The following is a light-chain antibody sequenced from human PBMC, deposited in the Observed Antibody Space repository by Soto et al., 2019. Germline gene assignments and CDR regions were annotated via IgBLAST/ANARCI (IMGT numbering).Light chain of an antibody. CDR1: QSISTY. V-gene: IGKV1-39*01. J-gene: IGKJ2*01. CDR2: AAS. CDR3: QQSYSIPRMYT. Sequence: DIQMTQSPSSLSVSVGDRVTITCRASQSISTYLNWYQQKPGEAPNLLISAASSLQSGVPSRFSGSGSGTEFTLIISSVQPEDFATYYCQQSYSIPRMYTFGQGTKLEIK.